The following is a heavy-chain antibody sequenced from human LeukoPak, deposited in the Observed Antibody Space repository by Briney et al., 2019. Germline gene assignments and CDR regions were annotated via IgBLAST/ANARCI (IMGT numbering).Heavy chain of an antibody. V-gene: IGHV4-4*09. Sequence: PSETLSLTCTVSGGSISSYYWSWIRQPPGKGLEWIGYIYTSGSTNYNPSLKSRVTISVDTSKNQFSLKLSSVTAADTAVYYCARHGTGTTSVASLGIATYHYYYYYYMDVWGKGTTVTVSS. CDR2: IYTSGST. CDR3: ARHGTGTTSVASLGIATYHYYYYYYMDV. CDR1: GGSISSYY. J-gene: IGHJ6*03. D-gene: IGHD1-7*01.